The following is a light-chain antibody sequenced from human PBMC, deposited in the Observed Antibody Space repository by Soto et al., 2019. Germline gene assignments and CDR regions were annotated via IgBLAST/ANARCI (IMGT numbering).Light chain of an antibody. Sequence: DIQMTQSPSSLSASVGDRVTITCRASQAISKYLSWFQQRPVKAPKSLIYATSRLQRGVPSRFSASGSGTDFALPISGLQPEDFATYYCQQYDSVPRTFGQGTKLEMK. CDR1: QAISKY. V-gene: IGKV1-16*01. CDR3: QQYDSVPRT. CDR2: ATS. J-gene: IGKJ2*01.